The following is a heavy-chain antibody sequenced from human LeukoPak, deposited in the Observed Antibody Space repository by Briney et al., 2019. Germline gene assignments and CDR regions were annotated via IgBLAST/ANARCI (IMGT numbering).Heavy chain of an antibody. Sequence: PSETLSLTCTVSGGSISSYYWTWIRQPPGKGLEYIGYIYYTGGTNYNPSLKSRVSMSIDKSKNQLSLKLTSVTAADTAMYYCARESGAFSPFGFWGQGTLVTVSS. J-gene: IGHJ4*02. CDR1: GGSISSYY. V-gene: IGHV4-59*12. CDR2: IYYTGGT. D-gene: IGHD1-26*01. CDR3: ARESGAFSPFGF.